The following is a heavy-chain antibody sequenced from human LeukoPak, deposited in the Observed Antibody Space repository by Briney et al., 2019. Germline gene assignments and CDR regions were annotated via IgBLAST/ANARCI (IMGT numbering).Heavy chain of an antibody. CDR1: GFTFSSYA. V-gene: IGHV3-30*04. J-gene: IGHJ4*02. CDR3: ARGSGSYRQDPTAHFDY. D-gene: IGHD3-10*01. CDR2: ISYDGSNK. Sequence: PGGSLRLSCAASGFTFSSYAMHWVRQAPGKGLEWVAVISYDGSNKYYADSVKGRFTISRDNSKNTLYLQMNSLRAEDTAVYYCARGSGSYRQDPTAHFDYWGQGTLVTVSS.